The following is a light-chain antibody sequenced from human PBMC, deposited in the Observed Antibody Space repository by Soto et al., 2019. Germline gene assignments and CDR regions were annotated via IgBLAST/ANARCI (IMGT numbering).Light chain of an antibody. CDR2: GVS. CDR3: SSYTSSITPYV. Sequence: QSALTQPASVSGSPGQSITISRTGTITDICSYNYVYWYQQHPCKAPELLVYGVSSRSSVVSNRFSGSKSGNAAYLTISGLQADDEAEYYCSSYTSSITPYVFGAGTKVTVL. V-gene: IGLV2-14*01. CDR1: ITDICSYNY. J-gene: IGLJ1*01.